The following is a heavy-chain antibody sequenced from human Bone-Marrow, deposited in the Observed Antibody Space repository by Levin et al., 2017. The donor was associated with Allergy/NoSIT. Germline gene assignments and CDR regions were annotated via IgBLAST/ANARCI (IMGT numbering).Heavy chain of an antibody. V-gene: IGHV3-21*06. J-gene: IGHJ3*01. CDR1: GFTFSDYS. CDR3: ARERGGHAYDV. CDR2: VSTLDNYM. Sequence: GESLKISCVGPGFTFSDYSVNWVRQAPGKGLEWVSSVSTLDNYMYFADSVKGRFTIARDNANNSPFLQMNSLRPEDTAVYYCARERGGHAYDVWGPGTMVTVSS.